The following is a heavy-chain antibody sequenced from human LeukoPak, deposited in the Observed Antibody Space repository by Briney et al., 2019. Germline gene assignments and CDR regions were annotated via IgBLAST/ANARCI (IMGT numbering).Heavy chain of an antibody. V-gene: IGHV1-18*01. CDR3: ARGTYYDFWSGLDY. CDR1: GYTFTSYG. J-gene: IGHJ4*02. D-gene: IGHD3-3*01. CDR2: ISAYNGNT. Sequence: ASVKVSCKASGYTFTSYGISWVRQAPGQGLEWMGWISAYNGNTNYAQKLQGRVTMTTDTTTSTAYMELRSLRSDDTAVYYCARGTYYDFWSGLDYWGQGTLVTVSS.